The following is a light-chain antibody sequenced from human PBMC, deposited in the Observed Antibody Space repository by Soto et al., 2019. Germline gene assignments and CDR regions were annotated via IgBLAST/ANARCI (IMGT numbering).Light chain of an antibody. CDR3: QQYGSSPSIT. Sequence: LTQSPATLSLSPGEIATLSCRASQSVSSSYLAWYQQKPGQAPRLLIYGASSRATGIPDRFSGSGSGTDFTLTISRLEPEDFAVYYCQQYGSSPSITFGQGTRLE. J-gene: IGKJ5*01. CDR2: GAS. V-gene: IGKV3-20*01. CDR1: QSVSSSY.